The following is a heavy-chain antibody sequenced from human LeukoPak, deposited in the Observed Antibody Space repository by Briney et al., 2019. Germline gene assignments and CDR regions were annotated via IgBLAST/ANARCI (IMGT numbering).Heavy chain of an antibody. CDR2: IYTSGST. Sequence: SETLSLTCTVSAGSISSYYWGWIRQPAGKGLEWIGHIYTSGSTNYNPSLKSRVTMSVDTSKNQFSLKLSSVTAADTAVYYCARSYSRGAFDIWGQGTMVTVSS. CDR3: ARSYSRGAFDI. CDR1: AGSISSYY. V-gene: IGHV4-4*07. J-gene: IGHJ3*02. D-gene: IGHD4-11*01.